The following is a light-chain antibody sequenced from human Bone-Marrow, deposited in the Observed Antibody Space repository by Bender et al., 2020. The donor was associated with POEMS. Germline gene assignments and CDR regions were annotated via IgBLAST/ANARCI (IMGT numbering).Light chain of an antibody. CDR1: SSDVGSYNL. Sequence: QSALTQPASVSGSPGQSITISCTGSSSDVGSYNLVSWYQQHPGKPPQLIIYEVTNRPSGVSNRFSGSKSGNSVSLVITGLQSEDEADYYCCSKGDSNTMVFGGGTKLTVL. CDR2: EVT. J-gene: IGLJ3*02. V-gene: IGLV2-23*02. CDR3: CSKGDSNTMV.